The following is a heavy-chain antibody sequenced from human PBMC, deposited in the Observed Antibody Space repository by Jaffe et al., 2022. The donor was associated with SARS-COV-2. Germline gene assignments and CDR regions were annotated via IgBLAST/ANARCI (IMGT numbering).Heavy chain of an antibody. V-gene: IGHV3-74*01. CDR3: ARGRTALS. D-gene: IGHD5-18*01. CDR2: ISSDGSNI. Sequence: EAQLVESGGGVVQPGGSLRLSCAASGFTFSSFWMHWVRQLPGKGLLWVSRISSDGSNISYADSVKGRFTVSRENAKHTLYLQMNSLRAEDTAVYYCARGRTALSWGQGIQVTVSS. CDR1: GFTFSSFW. J-gene: IGHJ4*02.